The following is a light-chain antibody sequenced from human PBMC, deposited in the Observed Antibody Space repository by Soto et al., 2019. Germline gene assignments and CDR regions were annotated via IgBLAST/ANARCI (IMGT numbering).Light chain of an antibody. V-gene: IGKV1-39*01. CDR1: QSISSY. CDR3: QQSYSTPRTT. J-gene: IGKJ2*01. CDR2: AAS. Sequence: DIQMTQSPSSLSASVGDRVTITCRASQSISSYLNWYQQKPGKAPKLLIYAASSLQSGVPSRFSGSGSGTDFTLTTSSLQPEDFATYYCQQSYSTPRTTFGQGTKLELK.